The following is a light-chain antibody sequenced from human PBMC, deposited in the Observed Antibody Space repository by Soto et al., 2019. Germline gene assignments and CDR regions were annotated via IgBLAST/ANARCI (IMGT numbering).Light chain of an antibody. Sequence: EIVLTQSPSTLSLSPGERATLSCRASQSVSSYLAWYQQKPGQAPSLLIYGASRRATGIPDRFSGSGSGTDFTLTISRLEPEDFAVYYCQQYDSSPITFGQGTRLAIK. CDR2: GAS. J-gene: IGKJ5*01. CDR3: QQYDSSPIT. CDR1: QSVSSY. V-gene: IGKV3-20*01.